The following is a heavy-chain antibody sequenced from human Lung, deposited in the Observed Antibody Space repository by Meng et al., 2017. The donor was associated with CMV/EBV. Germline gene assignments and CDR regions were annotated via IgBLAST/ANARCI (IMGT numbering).Heavy chain of an antibody. Sequence: PCSASGFTFRSYAMSRVRQAPGKGVGWVSANSGSGGSTYYADSVKGRFTISRDNSKNTLYLQMNSLRAEDTTVYYCAKGISNYVHPNWFDPGGQGTXVTVSS. J-gene: IGHJ5*02. CDR2: NSGSGGST. V-gene: IGHV3-23*01. CDR1: GFTFRSYA. D-gene: IGHD4-11*01. CDR3: AKGISNYVHPNWFDP.